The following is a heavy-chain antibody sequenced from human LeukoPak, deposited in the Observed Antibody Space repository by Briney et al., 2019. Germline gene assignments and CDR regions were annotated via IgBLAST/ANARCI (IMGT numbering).Heavy chain of an antibody. CDR1: GFTFSSYS. V-gene: IGHV3-21*01. J-gene: IGHJ5*02. Sequence: SGGSLRLSCAASGFTFSSYSMNWVRQAPGKGLEWVSSISSSSSYIYYADSVKGRFTISRDNAKNSPYLQMNSLRAEDTAVYYCARDKGNSYNWFDPWGQGTLVTVSS. CDR2: ISSSSSYI. CDR3: ARDKGNSYNWFDP.